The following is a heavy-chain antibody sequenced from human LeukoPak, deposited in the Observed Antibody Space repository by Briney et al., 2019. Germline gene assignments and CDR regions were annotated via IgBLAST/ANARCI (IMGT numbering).Heavy chain of an antibody. CDR3: ARVLYYYYGMDV. D-gene: IGHD3-16*01. CDR2: INHSGST. J-gene: IGHJ6*02. Sequence: SETLTLTCAVYGGSFSGYYWSWIRQPPGKGLEWIGEINHSGSTNYNPSLKSRVTISVDTSKNQFSLKLSSVTAADTAVYYCARVLYYYYGMDVWGQGTTVTVSS. V-gene: IGHV4-34*01. CDR1: GGSFSGYY.